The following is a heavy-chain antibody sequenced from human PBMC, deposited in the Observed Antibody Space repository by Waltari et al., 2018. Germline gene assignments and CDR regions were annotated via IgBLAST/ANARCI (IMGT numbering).Heavy chain of an antibody. J-gene: IGHJ4*02. CDR3: ARSGSEHDY. CDR2: IKQDGSEK. V-gene: IGHV3-7*01. D-gene: IGHD2-8*02. CDR1: GFTFSNYW. Sequence: EVQLVESGGGLVQPGGSLRLPCAASGFTFSNYWMSWVRQAPGKGLEWVANIKQDGSEKNYVDSVKGRFTISRDNAKNSLYLQMNSLRAEDTAVYYCARSGSEHDYWGQGTLVTVSS.